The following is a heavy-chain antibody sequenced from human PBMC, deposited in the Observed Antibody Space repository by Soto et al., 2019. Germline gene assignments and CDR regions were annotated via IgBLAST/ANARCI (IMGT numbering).Heavy chain of an antibody. CDR2: IIPIFGTA. CDR3: ARGVAGTRRHWYFDL. J-gene: IGHJ2*01. V-gene: IGHV1-69*06. CDR1: GGTFSSYA. Sequence: QVQLVQSGAEVKKPGSSVKVSCKASGGTFSSYAISWVRQAPGQGLEWMGGIIPIFGTANYAQKFQGRVTITADKSTSTDYMELSSLRSEDTAVYYCARGVAGTRRHWYFDLWGRGTLVTVSS. D-gene: IGHD6-19*01.